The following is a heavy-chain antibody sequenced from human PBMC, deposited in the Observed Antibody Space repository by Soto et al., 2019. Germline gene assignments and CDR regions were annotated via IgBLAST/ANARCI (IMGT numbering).Heavy chain of an antibody. V-gene: IGHV3-15*07. CDR3: TTDIHYDFWSGYSSYFDY. D-gene: IGHD3-3*01. CDR2: IKSKTDGGTT. CDR1: GFTFSNAC. J-gene: IGHJ4*02. Sequence: GGSLRLSCAASGFTFSNACMNWVRQAPGKGLEWVGRIKSKTDGGTTDYAAPVKGRFTISRDDSKNTLYLQMNSLKTEDTAVYYCTTDIHYDFWSGYSSYFDYWGQGTLVTVS.